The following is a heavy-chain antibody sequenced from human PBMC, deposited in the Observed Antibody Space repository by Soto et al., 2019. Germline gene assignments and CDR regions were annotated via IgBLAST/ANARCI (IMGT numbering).Heavy chain of an antibody. CDR2: NYHPGTT. J-gene: IGHJ6*02. Sequence: QLQLQESGSGLVKPSQTLSLICAVSGYSITSVGYSWSWIRQPPGQALEWIGYNYHPGTTSYTAAVKSSVTSSLDRSKNQSSLSLTAVTAADTAVYYCAATDLGEYSHYALDFWRQGTTVTVSS. CDR1: GYSITSVGYS. D-gene: IGHD1-26*01. V-gene: IGHV4-30-2*01. CDR3: AATDLGEYSHYALDF.